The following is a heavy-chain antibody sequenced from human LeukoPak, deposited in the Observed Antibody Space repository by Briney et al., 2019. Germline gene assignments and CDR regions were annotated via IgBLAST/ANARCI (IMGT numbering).Heavy chain of an antibody. CDR3: ASSSSSVPYYYYYMDV. CDR2: IYYSGST. V-gene: IGHV4-59*01. Sequence: SETLSLTCTVSGGSISSYYWGWIRQPPGQGLEWIGYIYYSGSTNYNPSLKSRVTVSVDSSRNQFSLKLSSVTAADTAVYYCASSSSSVPYYYYYMDVWGKGTTVTVSS. D-gene: IGHD6-6*01. J-gene: IGHJ6*03. CDR1: GGSISSYY.